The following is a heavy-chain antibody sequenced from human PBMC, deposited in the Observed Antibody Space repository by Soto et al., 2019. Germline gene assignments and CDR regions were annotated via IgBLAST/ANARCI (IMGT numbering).Heavy chain of an antibody. J-gene: IGHJ4*02. CDR2: ISPSSTYI. CDR3: ARVGGGVVVVPGANRGDF. Sequence: EVQLVESGGGLVKPGGSLRLSCAASGFTFSTYSMSWVRQAPGKGLEWVSSISPSSTYIHYADSVKGRFTISRDNAEKSLYLQMNRLRAEDTAVYYCARVGGGVVVVPGANRGDFWGQGTLVTVSS. V-gene: IGHV3-21*01. D-gene: IGHD2-2*01. CDR1: GFTFSTYS.